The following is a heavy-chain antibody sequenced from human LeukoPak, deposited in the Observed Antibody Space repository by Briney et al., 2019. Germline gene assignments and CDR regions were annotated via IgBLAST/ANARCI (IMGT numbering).Heavy chain of an antibody. CDR2: ISAYNGNT. J-gene: IGHJ3*02. CDR1: GYTFTSYG. D-gene: IGHD3-3*01. V-gene: IGHV1-18*01. CDR3: ARVLRDVWSGSPDAFAI. Sequence: ASVKVSCKASGYTFTSYGISWVRQAPGQGLEWMGWISAYNGNTNYAQKLQGRVTMTTDTSTSTAYMELRSLRSDDTAVYYCARVLRDVWSGSPDAFAIWGQGTMVTVSS.